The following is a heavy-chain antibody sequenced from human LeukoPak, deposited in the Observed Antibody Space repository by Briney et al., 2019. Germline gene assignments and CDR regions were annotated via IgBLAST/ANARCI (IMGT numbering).Heavy chain of an antibody. CDR1: GGSFSGYY. CDR3: ARISGTMKNDY. V-gene: IGHV4-34*01. J-gene: IGHJ4*02. Sequence: SETLSLTCAVYGGSFSGYYWSWIRQPPGKGLEWIGSIYHSGSTYYNPSLKSRVTISVDTSKNQFSLKLSSVTAADTAVYYCARISGTMKNDYWGQGTLVTVSS. CDR2: IYHSGST. D-gene: IGHD3-22*01.